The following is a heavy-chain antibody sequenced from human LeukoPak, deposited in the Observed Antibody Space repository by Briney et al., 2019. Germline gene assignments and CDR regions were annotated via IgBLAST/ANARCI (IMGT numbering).Heavy chain of an antibody. D-gene: IGHD5-18*01. V-gene: IGHV3-48*04. CDR2: ISSSSSTI. CDR3: AERGYRGY. Sequence: PGGSLRLSCAASGFTFSSYSMNWVRQAPGKGLEWVSYISSSSSTIYYADSVKGRFTISRDNAKNSLYLQMNSLRAEDTAVYYCAERGYRGYWGQGTLVTVSS. J-gene: IGHJ4*02. CDR1: GFTFSSYS.